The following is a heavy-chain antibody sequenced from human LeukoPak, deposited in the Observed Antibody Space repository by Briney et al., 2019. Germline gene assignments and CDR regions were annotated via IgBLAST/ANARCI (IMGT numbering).Heavy chain of an antibody. V-gene: IGHV3-23*01. CDR1: GFTFSSYA. Sequence: GGSLRLSCAASGFTFSSYALSWVRQALGKGLEWVSAISGSGGSTYYADSVKGRFTISRDNSKNTLYLQMNSLRAEDTAVYYCAKSTIFGVVGMVDYCGQGTLVTVSS. D-gene: IGHD3-3*01. CDR3: AKSTIFGVVGMVDY. CDR2: ISGSGGST. J-gene: IGHJ4*02.